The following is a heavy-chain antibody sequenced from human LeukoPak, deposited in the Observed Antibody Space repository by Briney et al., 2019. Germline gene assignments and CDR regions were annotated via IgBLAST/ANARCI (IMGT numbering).Heavy chain of an antibody. Sequence: SVKVSCKASGGTFSSYAISWVRQAPGQGLEWMGRIIPIFGTANYAQKFQGRVTITTDESTSTAYMELSSLRSEDTAVYYCARGVRGAKGSSWYGNWFDPWGQRTLVTVSS. CDR3: ARGVRGAKGSSWYGNWFDP. CDR2: IIPIFGTA. V-gene: IGHV1-69*05. D-gene: IGHD6-13*01. J-gene: IGHJ5*02. CDR1: GGTFSSYA.